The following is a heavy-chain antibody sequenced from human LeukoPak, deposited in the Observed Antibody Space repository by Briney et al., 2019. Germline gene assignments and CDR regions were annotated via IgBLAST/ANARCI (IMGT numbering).Heavy chain of an antibody. CDR3: ARDSSELLWGAFDI. CDR2: MNPNSGNT. J-gene: IGHJ3*02. Sequence: ASVKVSCKASGYTFTSYDINWVRQATGQGLEWMGWMNPNSGNTGYAQKFQGRVTITRNTSISTAYMELSSLRSEDTAVYYCARDSSELLWGAFDIWGQGTMVTVSS. V-gene: IGHV1-8*03. D-gene: IGHD1-26*01. CDR1: GYTFTSYD.